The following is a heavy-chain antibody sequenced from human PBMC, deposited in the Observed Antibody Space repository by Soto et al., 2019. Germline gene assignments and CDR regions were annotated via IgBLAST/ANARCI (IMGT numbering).Heavy chain of an antibody. Sequence: EVQLLESGGGLLQPGGSLRLSCTASGFTFSNYAMSWVRQAPGKGLEWVSTFSSGGGGTYYADSVKGRFTISRDNSKNTLSLPMNRRRAEDTAVYYCTKANRYCSGANCFTFDYWGLGTLVTVSS. CDR1: GFTFSNYA. D-gene: IGHD2-15*01. CDR2: FSSGGGGT. J-gene: IGHJ4*02. V-gene: IGHV3-23*01. CDR3: TKANRYCSGANCFTFDY.